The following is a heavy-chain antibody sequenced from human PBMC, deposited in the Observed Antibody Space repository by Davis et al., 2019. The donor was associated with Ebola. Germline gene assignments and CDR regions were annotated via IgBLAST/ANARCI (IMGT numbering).Heavy chain of an antibody. J-gene: IGHJ3*02. CDR3: ARELYYYDSSGYYKGAFDI. V-gene: IGHV4-39*07. Sequence: MPSETLSLTCTVSGGSISSSSYYWGWIRQPPGKGLEWIGSIYYSGSTNYNPSLKSRVTISVDTSKNQFSLKLSSVTAADTAVYYCARELYYYDSSGYYKGAFDIWGQGTMVTVSS. CDR2: IYYSGST. CDR1: GGSISSSSYY. D-gene: IGHD3-22*01.